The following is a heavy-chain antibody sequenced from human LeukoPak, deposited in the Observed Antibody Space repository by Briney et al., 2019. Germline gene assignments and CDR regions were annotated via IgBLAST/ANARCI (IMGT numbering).Heavy chain of an antibody. Sequence: GSLRLSCAASGFTFSSYSMNWVRQAPGKGLEWVASISSSSIYIYYADSVKGRFTISRDNAKNSLYLQMNSLRAEDMAVYYCARVYSGSYCADYRGQGTLVTVSS. J-gene: IGHJ4*02. V-gene: IGHV3-21*01. CDR1: GFTFSSYS. CDR2: ISSSSIYI. D-gene: IGHD1-26*01. CDR3: ARVYSGSYCADY.